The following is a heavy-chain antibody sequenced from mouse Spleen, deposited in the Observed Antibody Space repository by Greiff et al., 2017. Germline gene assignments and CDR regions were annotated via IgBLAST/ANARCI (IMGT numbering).Heavy chain of an antibody. D-gene: IGHD2-3*01. J-gene: IGHJ2*01. Sequence: VQLQQSGPELVKPGASVKISCKASGYTFTDYYMNWVKQSHGKSLEWIGDINPNNGGTSYNQKFKGKATLTVDKSSSTAYMELRSLTSEDSAVYYCARGWGYYLDYWGQGTTLTVSS. V-gene: IGHV1-26*01. CDR1: GYTFTDYY. CDR3: ARGWGYYLDY. CDR2: INPNNGGT.